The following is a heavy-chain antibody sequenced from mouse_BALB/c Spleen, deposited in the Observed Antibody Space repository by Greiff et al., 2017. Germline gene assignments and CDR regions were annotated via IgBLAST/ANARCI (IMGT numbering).Heavy chain of an antibody. CDR1: GFNIKDTY. CDR3: GTGALFDD. V-gene: IGHV14-3*02. J-gene: IGHJ2*01. CDR2: IDPANGNT. D-gene: IGHD4-1*01. Sequence: VQLQQSGAELVKPGASVKLSCTASGFNIKDTYMHWVKQRPEQGLEWIGRIDPANGNTKYDPKFQGKATITADTSSNTAYLQLSSLTSEDTAVYYCGTGALFDDWGQGTTLTVSS.